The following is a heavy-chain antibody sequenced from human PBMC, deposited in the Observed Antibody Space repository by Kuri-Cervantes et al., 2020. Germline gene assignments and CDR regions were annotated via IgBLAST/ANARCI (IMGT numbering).Heavy chain of an antibody. J-gene: IGHJ5*02. CDR2: ISWNSGSI. V-gene: IGHV3-9*01. D-gene: IGHD3-10*01. CDR1: GFTFSSYG. Sequence: GGSLRLSCAASGFTFSSYGMHCVRQAQGKGLEWVSGISWNSGSIGYADSVKGRFTISRDNAKNSLYLQMNSLRAEDTAVYYCARTYYYGSGSLKGDNWFDPWGQGTLVTVSS. CDR3: ARTYYYGSGSLKGDNWFDP.